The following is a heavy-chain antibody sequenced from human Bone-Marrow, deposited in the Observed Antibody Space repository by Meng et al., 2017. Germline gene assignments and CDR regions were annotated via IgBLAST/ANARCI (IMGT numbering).Heavy chain of an antibody. D-gene: IGHD6-13*01. V-gene: IGHV3-23*01. CDR2: ISGSGGST. CDR1: GFTFSSYG. Sequence: GGSLRLSCAASGFTFSSYGMHWVRQAPGKGLEWVSAISGSGGSTYYADSVKGRFTISRDNSKNTLYLQMNSLRAEDTAVYYCAKDPRYSSSWPRKSLSIFYWGQGTLVTVSS. J-gene: IGHJ4*02. CDR3: AKDPRYSSSWPRKSLSIFY.